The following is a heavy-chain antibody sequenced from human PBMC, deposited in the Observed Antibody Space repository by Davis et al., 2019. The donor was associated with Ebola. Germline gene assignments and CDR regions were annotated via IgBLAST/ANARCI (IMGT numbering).Heavy chain of an antibody. CDR3: ARDPSSYYGDYPDWYFDL. J-gene: IGHJ2*01. CDR2: IYYSGST. D-gene: IGHD4-17*01. Sequence: PSETLSLTCTVSGGSISSGGYYWSWIRQHPGKGLEWIGYIYYSGSTYYNPSLKSRVTISVDTSKNQFSLKLSSVTAADTAVYYCARDPSSYYGDYPDWYFDLWGRGTLVTVSS. CDR1: GGSISSGGYY. V-gene: IGHV4-31*03.